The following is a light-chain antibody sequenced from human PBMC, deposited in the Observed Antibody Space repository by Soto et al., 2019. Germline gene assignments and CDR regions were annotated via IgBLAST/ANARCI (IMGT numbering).Light chain of an antibody. CDR2: WAS. J-gene: IGKJ4*01. Sequence: DIGMTQSPDSLAVSLGERATINCKSSQSVLYSSNNKNYLAWYQQKSGQPPKLLIYWASTRESGVPDRFSGSGSGTDFTLTISSLQAEDVAVYYCQQYYTSVTFGGGTKVEIK. CDR3: QQYYTSVT. CDR1: QSVLYSSNNKNY. V-gene: IGKV4-1*01.